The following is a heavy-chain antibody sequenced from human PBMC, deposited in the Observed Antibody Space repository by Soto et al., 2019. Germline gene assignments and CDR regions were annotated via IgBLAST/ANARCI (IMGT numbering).Heavy chain of an antibody. D-gene: IGHD2-15*01. CDR3: AGEEGYWGRMDV. CDR2: ISSGSSYI. Sequence: EVQLVESGGGLVKPGGSLRLSCAASGFSFSTYSMNWVRQAPGKGLEWVSSISSGSSYIYYAESVKGRFTISRDNTKKSLFLQMNSLRDEDTAIYYCAGEEGYWGRMDVWGQGTTVTVSS. CDR1: GFSFSTYS. V-gene: IGHV3-21*02. J-gene: IGHJ6*02.